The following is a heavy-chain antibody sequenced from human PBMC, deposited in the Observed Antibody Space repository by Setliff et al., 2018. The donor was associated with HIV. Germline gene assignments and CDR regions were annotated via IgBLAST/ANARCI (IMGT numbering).Heavy chain of an antibody. CDR3: SRSGVPPYYYYGMDV. V-gene: IGHV1-18*04. Sequence: GASVKVSCKASGYTFTTYGVNWVRQAPGQGLEWMGWINSYNGNTKFAQKLQGRVTMTTDTSTTTAFMELRSLKADDTGIYYCSRSGVPPYYYYGMDVWGQGTTVTVSS. D-gene: IGHD3-10*01. CDR1: GYTFTTYG. CDR2: INSYNGNT. J-gene: IGHJ6*02.